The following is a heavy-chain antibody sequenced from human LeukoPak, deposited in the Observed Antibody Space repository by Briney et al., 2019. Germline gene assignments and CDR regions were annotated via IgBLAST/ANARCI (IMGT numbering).Heavy chain of an antibody. CDR2: ITPNSGGT. CDR1: GYTFSDYY. J-gene: IGHJ4*02. V-gene: IGHV1-2*02. CDR3: VRKSATRRTSEFDY. Sequence: ASVKVSCKASGYTFSDYYIHWVRQAPGQRLEWMGWITPNSGGTKYAQRFQGRFTMTRDTSISTAYMDLSSLGSDDTAVFYCVRKSATRRTSEFDYWGQGTPVTVSS. D-gene: IGHD2-15*01.